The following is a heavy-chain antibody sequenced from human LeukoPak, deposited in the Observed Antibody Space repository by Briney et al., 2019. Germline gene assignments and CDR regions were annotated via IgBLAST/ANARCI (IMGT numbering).Heavy chain of an antibody. V-gene: IGHV1-69*05. J-gene: IGHJ5*02. CDR3: ARERRHNPGNWFDP. Sequence: SVKVSCKASGGTFSSYAISWVRQAPGQGLEWMGGIIPIFGTANYAQKFQGRVTITTDESTSTAYMELSSLRSEDTAVYYCARERRHNPGNWFDPWGQGTLVTVSS. D-gene: IGHD1-1*01. CDR1: GGTFSSYA. CDR2: IIPIFGTA.